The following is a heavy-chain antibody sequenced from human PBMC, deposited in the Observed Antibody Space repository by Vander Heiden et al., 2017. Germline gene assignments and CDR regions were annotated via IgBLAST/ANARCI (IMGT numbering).Heavy chain of an antibody. J-gene: IGHJ4*02. Sequence: EVQLVESGGGLVQPGGSLRLSCATSGFPFSSLGRDGVREAPGKRLEWLAYISAGSGTIYYADSVKGGFTISRDDARSTLLLQMKNMRDEDSAVYHCLTDWPIYWDQGTLVTVSS. CDR3: LTDWPIY. CDR1: GFPFSSLG. CDR2: ISAGSGTI. V-gene: IGHV3-48*02.